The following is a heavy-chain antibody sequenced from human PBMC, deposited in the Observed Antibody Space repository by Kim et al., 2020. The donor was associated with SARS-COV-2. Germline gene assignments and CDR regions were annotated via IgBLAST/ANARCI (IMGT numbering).Heavy chain of an antibody. Sequence: SETLSLTCTVSGGSISSYYWSWIRQPPGKGLEWIGYIYYSGSTNYNPSLKSRVTISVDTSKNQFSLKLSSVTAADTAVYYCARDLDSSGYYNYWGQGTLVTVSS. CDR1: GGSISSYY. CDR2: IYYSGST. D-gene: IGHD3-22*01. CDR3: ARDLDSSGYYNY. V-gene: IGHV4-59*01. J-gene: IGHJ4*02.